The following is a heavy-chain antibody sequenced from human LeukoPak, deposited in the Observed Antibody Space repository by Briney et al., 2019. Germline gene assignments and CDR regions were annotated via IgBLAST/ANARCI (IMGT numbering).Heavy chain of an antibody. D-gene: IGHD3-16*01. J-gene: IGHJ4*02. CDR1: GYTFTGYY. CDR2: INPNSGGT. V-gene: IGHV1-2*02. Sequence: GASVKVSCKASGYTFTGYYLHWVRQAPGQGLEWMGWINPNSGGTYYTQKFQGRVTMTSDTSISSAYMELSRLRSDDRAVYYCARDYDYVWGSSCFDYWGQGTLVTVSS. CDR3: ARDYDYVWGSSCFDY.